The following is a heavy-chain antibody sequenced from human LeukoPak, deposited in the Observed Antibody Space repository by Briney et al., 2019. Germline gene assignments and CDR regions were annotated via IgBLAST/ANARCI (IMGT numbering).Heavy chain of an antibody. D-gene: IGHD6-19*01. CDR2: INPNSGGT. J-gene: IGHJ4*02. CDR3: ARDALVAVAGRPDPHFDY. V-gene: IGHV1-2*02. CDR1: GYTFTGYY. Sequence: GASVKVSCKASGYTFTGYYMHWVRQAPGQGLEWMGWINPNSGGTNYAQKFQGRVTMTRDTSISTAYMELSRLRSDDTAVYYCARDALVAVAGRPDPHFDYWGQGTLATVSS.